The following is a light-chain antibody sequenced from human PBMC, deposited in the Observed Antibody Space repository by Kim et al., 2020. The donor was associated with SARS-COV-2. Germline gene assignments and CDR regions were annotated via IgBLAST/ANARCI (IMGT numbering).Light chain of an antibody. Sequence: SYELAQPPSLSVAPGKTARITCGGDNIGGKNVHWYQQKPGQAPVLVVYDDRDRPSGIPERFSGSNFGNTATLTISGVEAEDEADYYCQVWDSSSDHVVLGGGTQLTVL. J-gene: IGLJ2*01. CDR1: NIGGKN. V-gene: IGLV3-21*03. CDR2: DDR. CDR3: QVWDSSSDHVV.